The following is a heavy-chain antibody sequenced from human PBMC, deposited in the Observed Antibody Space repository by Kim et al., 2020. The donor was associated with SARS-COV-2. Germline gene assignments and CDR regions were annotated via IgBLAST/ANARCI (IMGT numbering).Heavy chain of an antibody. CDR1: GFTFSSYG. CDR2: ISYDGSNK. D-gene: IGHD3-10*01. V-gene: IGHV3-30*18. CDR3: AKKGGVRGIDY. J-gene: IGHJ4*01. Sequence: GGSLRLSCAASGFTFSSYGMHWVRQAPGKGLEWVAVISYDGSNKYYADSVKGRFTISRDNSKNTLYLQMNSLRAEDTAVYYCAKKGGVRGIDYWGHGTLVTVSS.